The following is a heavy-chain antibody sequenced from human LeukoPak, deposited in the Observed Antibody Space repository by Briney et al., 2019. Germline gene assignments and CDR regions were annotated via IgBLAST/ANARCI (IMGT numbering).Heavy chain of an antibody. CDR1: GVSISSYY. J-gene: IGHJ4*02. Sequence: PSETLSLTCTVSGVSISSYYWNWIRQPPGKGLEWIGYIYHSGSTNYNPSLQSRVTISVDTSKNQFSLKLSSVTAADTAVYYCARGKSHAGNSIHWGQGTLVTVSS. D-gene: IGHD4-23*01. CDR3: ARGKSHAGNSIH. V-gene: IGHV4-59*12. CDR2: IYHSGST.